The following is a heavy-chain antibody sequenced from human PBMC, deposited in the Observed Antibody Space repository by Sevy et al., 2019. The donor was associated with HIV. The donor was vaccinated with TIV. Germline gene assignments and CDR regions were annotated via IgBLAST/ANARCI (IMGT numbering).Heavy chain of an antibody. CDR1: GYTFTSYA. V-gene: IGHV1-3*01. D-gene: IGHD2-2*01. CDR3: ARVGYCSSTSCYSYGMDV. J-gene: IGHJ6*02. CDR2: INAGNGNT. Sequence: ASVKVSCKASGYTFTSYAMHWVRQAPGQRLEWMGWINAGNGNTKYSQKFQGRVTITRDTSAGTAYMELGSLRSEDTAVYYCARVGYCSSTSCYSYGMDVWGQGTTVTVSS.